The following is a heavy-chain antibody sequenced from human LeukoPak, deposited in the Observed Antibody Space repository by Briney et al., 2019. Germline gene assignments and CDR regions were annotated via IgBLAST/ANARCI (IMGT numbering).Heavy chain of an antibody. CDR1: GYSFSTYW. V-gene: IGHV5-51*01. D-gene: IGHD1-14*01. J-gene: IGHJ1*01. CDR2: IYPGDSDT. CDR3: ARRAEAAEYFHH. Sequence: GESLKISCKGSGYSFSTYWIGWVRQMPGKGLEWMGSIYPGDSDTRYSPSFQGRVTISADKSISTAYLQWSSLKASDTAMYYCARRAEAAEYFHHWGQGTLVTVSS.